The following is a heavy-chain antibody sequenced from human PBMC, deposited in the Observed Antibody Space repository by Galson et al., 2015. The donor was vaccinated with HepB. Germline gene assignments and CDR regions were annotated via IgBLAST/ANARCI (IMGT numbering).Heavy chain of an antibody. CDR3: ARAVPYDSWSGYPEGYFDY. V-gene: IGHV3-7*05. Sequence: LRLSCAASGFTFSSYWMSWVRQAPGKGLEWVANIKQDGSEIDYVDSVKGRFTISRDNAKNSLYLQMNSLRAEDTAVYYCARAVPYDSWSGYPEGYFDYWGQGTLVTVSS. D-gene: IGHD3-3*01. CDR1: GFTFSSYW. J-gene: IGHJ4*02. CDR2: IKQDGSEI.